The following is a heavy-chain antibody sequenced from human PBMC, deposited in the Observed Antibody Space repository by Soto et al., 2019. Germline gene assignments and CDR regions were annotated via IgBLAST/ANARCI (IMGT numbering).Heavy chain of an antibody. J-gene: IGHJ4*02. V-gene: IGHV3-23*01. CDR1: GFTFSSYA. D-gene: IGHD2-2*01. CDR3: AKADCSGADCYVRDY. Sequence: EVQLLESGGGLVQPGGSLRLSCAASGFTFSSYAMSWVRQAPGKGLEWVSVISGSGGTTYYADSVKGRFTISRDNSKNTLYQQMNSLRADDMAIYYCAKADCSGADCYVRDYWGQGTLVTVSS. CDR2: ISGSGGTT.